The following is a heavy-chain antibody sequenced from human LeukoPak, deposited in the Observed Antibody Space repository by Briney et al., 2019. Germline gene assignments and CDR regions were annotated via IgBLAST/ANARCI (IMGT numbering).Heavy chain of an antibody. CDR3: ARGPAYYYDSNGMDV. Sequence: GGSLRLSCAASGFTVSSNYMSWVRQAPGKGLEWVSVIYSGGSTYYADSVKGRFTISRHNSKNTLYLQMNSLRAEDTAVYYCARGPAYYYDSNGMDVWGQGTTATVSS. CDR1: GFTVSSNY. CDR2: IYSGGST. V-gene: IGHV3-53*04. D-gene: IGHD3-22*01. J-gene: IGHJ6*02.